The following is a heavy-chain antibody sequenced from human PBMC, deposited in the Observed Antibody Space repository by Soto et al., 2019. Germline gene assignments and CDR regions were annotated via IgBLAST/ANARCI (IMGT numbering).Heavy chain of an antibody. J-gene: IGHJ4*02. CDR1: GGSISSGGYY. D-gene: IGHD5-12*01. CDR3: ASQKLSYSGYDGDGLYFDY. Sequence: KASETLSLTCTVSGGSISSGGYYWSWIRQHPGKGLEWIGYIYYSGSTYYNPSLKSRVTISVDTPKNQFSLKLSSVTAADTAVYYCASQKLSYSGYDGDGLYFDYWGQGTLVTVSS. V-gene: IGHV4-31*03. CDR2: IYYSGST.